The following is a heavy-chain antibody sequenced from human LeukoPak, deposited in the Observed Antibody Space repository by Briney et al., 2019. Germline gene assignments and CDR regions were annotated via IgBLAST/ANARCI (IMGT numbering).Heavy chain of an antibody. CDR3: ARERFAGGYRYLDY. J-gene: IGHJ4*02. CDR2: IYYTGST. V-gene: IGHV4-31*03. D-gene: IGHD2-8*02. CDR1: GGSINSGGYF. Sequence: SETLSLTCTVSGGSINSGGYFWNWIRQHPGRGLEWIGSIYYTGSTSYYPSLKSRLTISIATSKNQFSLRLNSVIAADTAVYSCARERFAGGYRYLDYWGQGTLVTVSS.